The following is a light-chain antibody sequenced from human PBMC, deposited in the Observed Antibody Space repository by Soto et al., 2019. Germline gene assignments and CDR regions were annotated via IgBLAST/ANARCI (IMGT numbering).Light chain of an antibody. CDR2: DVS. CDR3: QQRSAWPQIT. Sequence: EIFLTHSPDTLSLSPGERATLSCRASQSVTNYIAWYQQRPGQAPRLLIYDVSNRAPGVPARFSGSGSGTDITLTISSLDPEDFAVYYCQQRSAWPQITFGQGTRLEIK. CDR1: QSVTNY. V-gene: IGKV3-11*01. J-gene: IGKJ5*01.